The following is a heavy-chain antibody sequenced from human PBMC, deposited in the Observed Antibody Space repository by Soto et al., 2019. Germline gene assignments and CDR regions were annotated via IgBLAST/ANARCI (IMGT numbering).Heavy chain of an antibody. CDR3: AREEYSSPITLDYYYYGMDV. Sequence: SVKVSCKASGGTFSSYAISWVRQAPGQGLEWLGGIIPIFGTANYAQKFQGRVTITADESTSTAYMELSSLRSEDTAVYYCAREEYSSPITLDYYYYGMDVWGQGTTVTVSS. J-gene: IGHJ6*02. V-gene: IGHV1-69*13. CDR2: IIPIFGTA. CDR1: GGTFSSYA. D-gene: IGHD6-6*01.